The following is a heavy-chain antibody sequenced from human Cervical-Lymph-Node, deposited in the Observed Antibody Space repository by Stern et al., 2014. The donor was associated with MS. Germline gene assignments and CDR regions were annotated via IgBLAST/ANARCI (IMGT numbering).Heavy chain of an antibody. Sequence: VQLVESGPGLVKPSETLSLTCTVSGGSITNRDYWGWIRQSPGKGLEWIGSVYYSGITYYRPSLKSRATISIDTSRNQIFLGLTSVTATDTAVYFCARGVTAVTNYVPNWCFDLWGRGTLVTVSS. CDR2: VYYSGIT. CDR1: GGSITNRDY. V-gene: IGHV4-39*01. D-gene: IGHD4-11*01. CDR3: ARGVTAVTNYVPNWCFDL. J-gene: IGHJ2*01.